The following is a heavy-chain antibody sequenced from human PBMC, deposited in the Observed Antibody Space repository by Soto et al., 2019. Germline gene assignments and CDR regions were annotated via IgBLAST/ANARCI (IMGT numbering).Heavy chain of an antibody. CDR2: ISGSGGTT. V-gene: IGHV3-23*01. J-gene: IGHJ4*02. Sequence: EVHLLESGGGLVQPGGSLRLSCAASGFTFSSYAMSWVRKAPGKGLEWVSTISGSGGTTYYADSVKGRFTISRDNSKNTLYLQMNSLRAEDTAIYYCAKNKETGTTGGLGYWGQGTLVTVSS. D-gene: IGHD1-1*01. CDR1: GFTFSSYA. CDR3: AKNKETGTTGGLGY.